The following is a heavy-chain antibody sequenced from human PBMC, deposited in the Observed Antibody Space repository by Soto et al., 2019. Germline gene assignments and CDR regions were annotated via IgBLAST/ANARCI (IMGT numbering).Heavy chain of an antibody. CDR3: AKLYCSGGSCYYQIDY. V-gene: IGHV3-23*01. Sequence: EVQLLESGGGLVQPGGSLRLSCAASGFTFSSYAMSWVRQAPGKGLEWVSAISGSGGSTYYADSVKGRFTISRDNSKNTLYLQINSLRAEDTAVYYCAKLYCSGGSCYYQIDYWGQRTLVTVSS. J-gene: IGHJ4*02. CDR2: ISGSGGST. CDR1: GFTFSSYA. D-gene: IGHD2-15*01.